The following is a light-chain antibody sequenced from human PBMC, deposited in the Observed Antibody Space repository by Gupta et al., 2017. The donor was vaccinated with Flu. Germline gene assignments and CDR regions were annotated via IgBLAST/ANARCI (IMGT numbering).Light chain of an antibody. CDR2: DDD. V-gene: IGLV3-21*02. Sequence: SYELTQPPSMSVATGHAARRCCEGHNVGSKRVHWYQQKPVQAPILVIFDDDDRPSGIPVRFSGSNSGNMATLTISRAEAGEEADYYCQVWDSNNYWVFGGGTKLTVL. CDR3: QVWDSNNYWV. CDR1: NVGSKR. J-gene: IGLJ3*02.